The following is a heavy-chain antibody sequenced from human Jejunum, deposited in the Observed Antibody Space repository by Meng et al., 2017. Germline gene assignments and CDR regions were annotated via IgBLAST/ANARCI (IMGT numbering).Heavy chain of an antibody. Sequence: GESLKISCAASGFTVYSSWMTWVRQAPGKGLEWVATIEGDGSTTFYVDSVKGRFTISRDNAKNSVDLQMDSLRDEDMAVYFCARGAHDLWGQGTLVTVSS. J-gene: IGHJ5*02. CDR2: IEGDGSTT. CDR3: ARGAHDL. V-gene: IGHV3-7*01. CDR1: GFTVYSSW.